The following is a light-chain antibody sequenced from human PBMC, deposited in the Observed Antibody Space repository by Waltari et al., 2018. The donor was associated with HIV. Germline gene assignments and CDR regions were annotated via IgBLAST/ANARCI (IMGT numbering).Light chain of an antibody. CDR2: GNT. V-gene: IGLV1-40*01. J-gene: IGLJ1*01. Sequence: QSVLAQPPPVSGAPGQWVTISCTGSSSHIGAGYDVHWYQQLPGTAPKFLIYGNTNRPSGVPDRFSGSKSGSSASLAITGLQAEDEADYYGQSYDTSLSAYVFGTGTKVTVL. CDR1: SSHIGAGYD. CDR3: QSYDTSLSAYV.